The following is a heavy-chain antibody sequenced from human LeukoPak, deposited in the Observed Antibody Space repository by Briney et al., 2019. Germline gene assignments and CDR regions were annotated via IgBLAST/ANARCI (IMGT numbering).Heavy chain of an antibody. CDR1: GFTFSSYS. V-gene: IGHV3-48*01. Sequence: GGSLRLSCAASGFTFSSYSMTWVRQAPGKGLEWASYISSSPSTIYYADSVKGRFTISRDNAQNSLYLQMNSLRAEDRAVYYCARYDGGSGPFDYWGQGTLVTVSS. J-gene: IGHJ4*02. CDR2: ISSSPSTI. D-gene: IGHD3-10*01. CDR3: ARYDGGSGPFDY.